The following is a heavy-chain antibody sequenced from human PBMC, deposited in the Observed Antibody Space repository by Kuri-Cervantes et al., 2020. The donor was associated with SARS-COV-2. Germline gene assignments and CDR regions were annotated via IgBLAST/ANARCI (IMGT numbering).Heavy chain of an antibody. CDR3: AKPKPTFIVVPAASYYYMDV. V-gene: IGHV3-21*04. CDR2: LSSSSSDI. J-gene: IGHJ6*03. Sequence: ESLKISWSAAGFTFSSYSMDWVRQASGKGLEWVSSLSSSSSDIHYADSMKGRFNIYRNIDKNALYLQMNSLRAEDTAVYYCAKPKPTFIVVPAASYYYMDVWGKGTTVTVSS. D-gene: IGHD2-2*01. CDR1: GFTFSSYS.